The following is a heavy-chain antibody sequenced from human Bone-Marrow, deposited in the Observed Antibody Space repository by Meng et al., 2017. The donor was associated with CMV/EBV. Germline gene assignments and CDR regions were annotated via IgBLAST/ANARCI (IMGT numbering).Heavy chain of an antibody. J-gene: IGHJ4*02. V-gene: IGHV3-74*01. CDR1: GFTFSTYW. CDR2: IYSDGVTT. Sequence: SLSLSCAASGFTFSTYWMHWVRQVPGKGLVWVSRIYSDGVTTDYADSVKGRFTISRDNAKNTLYLQMNSLRAEDTAVYYCARNYPLDYWGRGTLVPSPQ. D-gene: IGHD1-7*01. CDR3: ARNYPLDY.